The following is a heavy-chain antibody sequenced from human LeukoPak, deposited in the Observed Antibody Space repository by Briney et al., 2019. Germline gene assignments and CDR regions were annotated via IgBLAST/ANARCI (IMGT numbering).Heavy chain of an antibody. Sequence: PGGSLRLSCAASGFTLSSYGMHWVRQAPGKGLEWVAVIWYDGSNKYYADSVKGRFTISRDNSKNTLYLQMNSLRAEDTAVYYCARTKEWELLGGFDYWGQGTLVTVSS. J-gene: IGHJ4*02. CDR3: ARTKEWELLGGFDY. CDR1: GFTLSSYG. CDR2: IWYDGSNK. D-gene: IGHD1-26*01. V-gene: IGHV3-33*01.